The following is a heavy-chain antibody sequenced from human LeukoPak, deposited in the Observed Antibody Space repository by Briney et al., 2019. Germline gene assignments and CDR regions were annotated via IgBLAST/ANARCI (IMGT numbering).Heavy chain of an antibody. D-gene: IGHD1-26*01. V-gene: IGHV3-7*01. CDR1: GFTFSDYW. Sequence: GESLRLSCVASGFTFSDYWMTWVRQAPGKGLEWVANIKQDGSDKKNVDSAKGRFTISRDNAKISLYLQMDSLRDEDTAVYYCARGGGYYWGQGILVTVAS. CDR2: IKQDGSDK. J-gene: IGHJ4*02. CDR3: ARGGGYY.